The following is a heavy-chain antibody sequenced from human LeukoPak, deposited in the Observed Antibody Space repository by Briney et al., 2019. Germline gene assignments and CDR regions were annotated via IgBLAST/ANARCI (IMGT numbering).Heavy chain of an antibody. Sequence: SETLSDTCTVCGDSISRYYWRWIRPPPGKGLEWISYIYYGGSTNYNPSLKSRVTISVDTNKNQFSLKLSSVTAADTAVYYCARGGVGAFDIWGQGTMVTVSS. V-gene: IGHV4-59*08. CDR3: ARGGVGAFDI. D-gene: IGHD3-3*01. CDR1: GDSISRYY. J-gene: IGHJ3*02. CDR2: IYYGGST.